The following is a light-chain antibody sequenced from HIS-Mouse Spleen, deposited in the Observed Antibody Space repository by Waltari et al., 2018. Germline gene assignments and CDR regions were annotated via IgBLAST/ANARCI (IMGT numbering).Light chain of an antibody. Sequence: QSALTQPASVSGSPGQSITISCTGTSSDVGSYNLVSRYQQHPGKAPKLVIYEGSKRTSGVSNRVAGSKSGNTASLTLSGSQAEDEADYYCCSYAGSSTWVFGGGTKLTVL. CDR1: SSDVGSYNL. J-gene: IGLJ3*02. CDR3: CSYAGSSTWV. CDR2: EGS. V-gene: IGLV2-23*01.